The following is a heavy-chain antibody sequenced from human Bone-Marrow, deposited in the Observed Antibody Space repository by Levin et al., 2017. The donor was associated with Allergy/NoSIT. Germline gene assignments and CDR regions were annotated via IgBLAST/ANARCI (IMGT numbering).Heavy chain of an antibody. V-gene: IGHV3-30-3*01. Sequence: PGGSLRLSCAASGFTFSSYAMHWVRQAPGKGLEWVAVISYDGSNKYYADSVKGRFTISRDNSKNTLYLQMNSLRAEDTAVYYCARECGGFGDFAFDIWGQGTMVTVSS. CDR2: ISYDGSNK. CDR3: ARECGGFGDFAFDI. J-gene: IGHJ3*02. D-gene: IGHD3-10*01. CDR1: GFTFSSYA.